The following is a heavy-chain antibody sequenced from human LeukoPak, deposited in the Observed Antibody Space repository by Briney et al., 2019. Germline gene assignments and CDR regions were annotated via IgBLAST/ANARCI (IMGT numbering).Heavy chain of an antibody. CDR3: ASGGYSSGPRGLDY. D-gene: IGHD6-19*01. V-gene: IGHV3-48*03. J-gene: IGHJ4*02. Sequence: TGGSLRLPCAASGFTFSSYEMNWVRQAPGKGLEWVSYISSSGSTIYYADSAKGRFTISRDNAKNSLYLQMNSLRAEDTAVYYCASGGYSSGPRGLDYWGQGTLVTVSS. CDR2: ISSSGSTI. CDR1: GFTFSSYE.